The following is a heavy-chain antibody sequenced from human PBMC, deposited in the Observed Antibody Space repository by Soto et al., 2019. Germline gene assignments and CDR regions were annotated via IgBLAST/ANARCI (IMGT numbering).Heavy chain of an antibody. CDR3: ASGGESSSWYYYYYMDV. CDR1: GYTFTSYD. J-gene: IGHJ6*03. CDR2: MNPNRGNT. Sequence: ASVKVSCKASGYTFTSYDINWVRQATGQGLEWMGWMNPNRGNTGYAQKFQGRVTMTRNTSISTAYMELSSLRSEDTAVYYCASGGESSSWYYYYYMDVWGKGTTVTVSS. V-gene: IGHV1-8*01. D-gene: IGHD6-13*01.